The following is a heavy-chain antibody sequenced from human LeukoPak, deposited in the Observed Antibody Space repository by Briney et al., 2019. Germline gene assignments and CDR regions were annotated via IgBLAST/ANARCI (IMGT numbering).Heavy chain of an antibody. CDR1: GYSFTSYW. D-gene: IGHD5-24*01. Sequence: KVGESLKISCKGSGYSFTSYWIGWVRQMPGKGLEWMGIIYPGDSDTRYSPSFQGQVTISADKSISTAYLQWSSLKASDTAMYYCARLLMEMATTQAPPPPDYWGQGTLVTVSS. J-gene: IGHJ4*02. CDR3: ARLLMEMATTQAPPPPDY. CDR2: IYPGDSDT. V-gene: IGHV5-51*01.